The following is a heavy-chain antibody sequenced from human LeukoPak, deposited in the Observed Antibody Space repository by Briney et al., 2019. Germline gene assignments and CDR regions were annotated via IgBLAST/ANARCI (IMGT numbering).Heavy chain of an antibody. CDR1: GGSFSGYY. V-gene: IGHV4-34*01. CDR2: INHSGST. CDR3: ARLFAYDYVWGSHKIKSRFDP. Sequence: PSETLSLTCAVYGGSFSGYYWSWIRQPPGKGLEWIGEINHSGSTNYNPSLKSRVTISVDTSKNQFSLKLSSVTAADTAVYYCARLFAYDYVWGSHKIKSRFDPWGQGTLVTVSS. J-gene: IGHJ5*02. D-gene: IGHD3-16*01.